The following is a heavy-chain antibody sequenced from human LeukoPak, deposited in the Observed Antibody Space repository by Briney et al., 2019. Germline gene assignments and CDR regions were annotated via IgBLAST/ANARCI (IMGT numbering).Heavy chain of an antibody. CDR1: GFTFTSSA. V-gene: IGHV1-58*02. J-gene: IGHJ5*02. CDR2: IVVGSGNT. D-gene: IGHD2-15*01. Sequence: SVKVSCKASGFTFTSSAMQWVRQARGQRLEWIGWIVVGSGNTSYAQKFQERVTITRDMSTSTAYMELSSLRSEDTAVYYCAAGGLRGVDWFDPWGQGTLVTVSS. CDR3: AAGGLRGVDWFDP.